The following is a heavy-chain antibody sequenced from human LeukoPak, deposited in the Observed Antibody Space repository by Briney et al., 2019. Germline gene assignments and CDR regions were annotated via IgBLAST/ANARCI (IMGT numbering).Heavy chain of an antibody. CDR3: AREMGARAWFDP. V-gene: IGHV3-30-3*01. J-gene: IGHJ5*02. CDR2: ISYDGSNK. Sequence: PGGSLRLSCAASGFTFSSYAMHWVRQAPGKGLEGVAVISYDGSNKYYADSVKGRFTISRDNSKNTLYLQMNSLRAEETAVYYCAREMGARAWFDPWGQGTLVTVSS. D-gene: IGHD3-16*01. CDR1: GFTFSSYA.